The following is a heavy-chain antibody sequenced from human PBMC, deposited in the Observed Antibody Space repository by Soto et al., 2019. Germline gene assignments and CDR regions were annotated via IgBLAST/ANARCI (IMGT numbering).Heavy chain of an antibody. CDR1: GGTFSSYA. V-gene: IGHV1-69*12. CDR3: ARHDCISSSCYYYYYYTMDV. J-gene: IGHJ6*02. CDR2: IIPIFDTT. D-gene: IGHD2-2*01. Sequence: QVPLVQSGAEVKKPGSSVKVSCKTSGGTFSSYAISWVRQAPGQGLEWMGGIIPIFDTTNYAQKFQGRVTITADESTXPXYXXLSSLRSEDTAVYYCARHDCISSSCYYYYYYTMDVWGQGTTVTVSS.